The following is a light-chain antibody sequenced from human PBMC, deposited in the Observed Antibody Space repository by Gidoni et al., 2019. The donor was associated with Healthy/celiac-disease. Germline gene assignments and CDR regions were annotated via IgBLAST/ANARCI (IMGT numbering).Light chain of an antibody. J-gene: IGLJ2*01. V-gene: IGLV1-47*01. Sequence: QSVLTQPPSASGTPGQRVTISCSGSSSNIGSNYVYWYQQLPGTAPKLLIYRNNQRPSGVPDRFSGSKSGTSASLAISGLRSEDEADYYCAAWESRPGRVVFGGGTKLTVL. CDR3: AAWESRPGRVV. CDR1: SSNIGSNY. CDR2: RNN.